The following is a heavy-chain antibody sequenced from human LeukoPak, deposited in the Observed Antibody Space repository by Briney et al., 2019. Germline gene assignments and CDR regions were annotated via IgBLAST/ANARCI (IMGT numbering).Heavy chain of an antibody. CDR2: INDDGRST. Sequence: GGSLRLSCAASGFTFSDYWMHWVRQVPGKGLVWVSRINDDGRSTSEAVSVKGRFTISRDNAKNTLYLQMNSLRVEDMAIYYCARSAASLDYWGQGTLVTVSS. J-gene: IGHJ4*02. CDR3: ARSAASLDY. D-gene: IGHD6-13*01. CDR1: GFTFSDYW. V-gene: IGHV3-74*01.